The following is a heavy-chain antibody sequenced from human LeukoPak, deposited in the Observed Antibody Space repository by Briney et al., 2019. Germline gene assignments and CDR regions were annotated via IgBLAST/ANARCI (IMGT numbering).Heavy chain of an antibody. V-gene: IGHV1-18*01. CDR3: ARYGDYNFDY. CDR2: VSGYNGNT. CDR1: GYTFTTYG. D-gene: IGHD4-17*01. J-gene: IGHJ4*02. Sequence: GASVKVSFKTSGYTFTTYGISWVRQASGQGLEWMGWVSGYNGNTKYAQKLQGRVTMTTDTSTNTAYMELRSLRSDDTAVYYCARYGDYNFDYWSQGTLVTVSS.